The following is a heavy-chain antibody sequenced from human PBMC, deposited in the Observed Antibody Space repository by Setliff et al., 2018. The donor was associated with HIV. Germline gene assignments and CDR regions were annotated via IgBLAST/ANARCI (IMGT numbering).Heavy chain of an antibody. V-gene: IGHV4-34*01. CDR2: INHSGST. Sequence: PSETLSLTCAVYGGSVSGYYWSWIRQPPGKGLEWIGEINHSGSTNYNPSLKSRVTISVDTSKNQFSLKLSSVTASDTAVYYCASSEKEQLLVTDYWGQGTLVTVSS. J-gene: IGHJ4*02. CDR3: ASSEKEQLLVTDY. D-gene: IGHD6-19*01. CDR1: GGSVSGYY.